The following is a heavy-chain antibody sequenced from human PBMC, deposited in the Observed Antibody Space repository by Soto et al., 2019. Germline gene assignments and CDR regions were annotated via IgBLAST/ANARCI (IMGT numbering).Heavy chain of an antibody. Sequence: QVQLQESGPGLVKPSETLSLTCTVSGGSISSYYWTWIRQPPGKGLEWIGFMYNSGSTHYNPSLKSRVTISLDKSKNQFSLNLRSVTAADTAVYYCASMGYHYGSGSYPLDYWGQGTLVTVSS. CDR3: ASMGYHYGSGSYPLDY. CDR1: GGSISSYY. J-gene: IGHJ4*02. V-gene: IGHV4-59*08. CDR2: MYNSGST. D-gene: IGHD3-10*01.